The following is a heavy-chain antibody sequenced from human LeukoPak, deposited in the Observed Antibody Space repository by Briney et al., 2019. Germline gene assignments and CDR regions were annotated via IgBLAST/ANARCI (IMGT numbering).Heavy chain of an antibody. CDR3: ARTSHYDSSGYYED. J-gene: IGHJ4*02. D-gene: IGHD3-22*01. Sequence: SETLSLTCTVSGGSISSYYWSWIRQPAGKGLEWIGRIYTSGSTNYNPSLKSRVTMSVDTSKNQFSLKLSSVTAADTAVYYCARTSHYDSSGYYEDWGQGALVTVSS. V-gene: IGHV4-4*07. CDR1: GGSISSYY. CDR2: IYTSGST.